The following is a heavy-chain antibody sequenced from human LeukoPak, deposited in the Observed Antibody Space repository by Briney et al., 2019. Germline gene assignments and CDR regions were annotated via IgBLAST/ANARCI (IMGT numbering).Heavy chain of an antibody. CDR1: GFTFDDYA. CDR2: ISWDGGST. J-gene: IGHJ4*02. CDR3: ATNGGVAGDYFAY. D-gene: IGHD3-16*01. Sequence: GGSLRLSCAASGFTFDDYAMHWVRQAPGEGLGWVSLISWDGGSTYYADSVKGRFTISRDSSKTSLYLQMNSLRAEDTALYYCATNGGVAGDYFAYCGQGTLVTVSS. V-gene: IGHV3-43D*03.